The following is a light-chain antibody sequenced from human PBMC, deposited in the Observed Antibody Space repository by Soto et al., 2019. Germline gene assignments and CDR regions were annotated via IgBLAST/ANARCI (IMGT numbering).Light chain of an antibody. J-gene: IGKJ1*01. V-gene: IGKV3-15*01. Sequence: DIVMTQSPATLSVSPGERATLSCRASQSVSSNLAWYQQKPGQAPRLLIYGASTRATGIPARFSGSGSGTEFTLTISSRQSEDFAVYYCQQYKNWPRTFGQGTNVELQ. CDR1: QSVSSN. CDR3: QQYKNWPRT. CDR2: GAS.